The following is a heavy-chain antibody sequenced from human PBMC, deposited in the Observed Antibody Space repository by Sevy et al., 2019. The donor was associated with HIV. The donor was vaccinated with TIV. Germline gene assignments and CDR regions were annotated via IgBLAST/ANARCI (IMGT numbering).Heavy chain of an antibody. CDR3: ARGDYYGSGTDAFDI. D-gene: IGHD3-10*01. V-gene: IGHV1-69*06. CDR1: GGTFSSYA. J-gene: IGHJ3*02. CDR2: IIPIFGTA. Sequence: ASVKVSCKASGGTFSSYAISWVRQAPGQGLEWMGRIIPIFGTANYAQKFQGRVTITADKSTSTAYMELSSLRSEDTAVYYCARGDYYGSGTDAFDIWGQGTMVTVSS.